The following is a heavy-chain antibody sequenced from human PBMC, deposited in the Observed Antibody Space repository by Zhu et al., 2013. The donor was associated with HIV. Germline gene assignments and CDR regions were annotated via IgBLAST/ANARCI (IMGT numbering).Heavy chain of an antibody. V-gene: IGHV1-2*02. Sequence: QVQLVQSGAEVKKPGASVKVSCKASGYTFTSYGINWVRQAPGQGLEWMGWINPATGATNFAQNFQGRVTMDRDTSFTTAFMELTRLTPDDTATYYCARDEAYWGQGTLVTVSS. CDR3: ARDEAY. CDR2: INPATGAT. J-gene: IGHJ4*02. CDR1: GYTFTSYG.